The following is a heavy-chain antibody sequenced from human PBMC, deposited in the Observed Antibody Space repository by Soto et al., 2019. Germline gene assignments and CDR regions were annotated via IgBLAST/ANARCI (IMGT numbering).Heavy chain of an antibody. CDR3: ARGGGCSSTSCYGYYYYYYGMDV. Sequence: PSYTLSLTRAVYSEIVNSSSFSLSLKHKPPGKGLEWIGEINHSGSTNYNPSLKSRVTISVDTSKNQFSLKLSSVTAADTAVYYCARGGGCSSTSCYGYYYYYYGMDVWGQGTTVTVSS. D-gene: IGHD2-2*01. CDR2: INHSGST. V-gene: IGHV4-34*01. J-gene: IGHJ6*02. CDR1: SEIVNSSSFS.